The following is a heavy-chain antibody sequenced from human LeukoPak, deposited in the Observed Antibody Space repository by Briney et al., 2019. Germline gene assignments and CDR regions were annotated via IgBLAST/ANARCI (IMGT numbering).Heavy chain of an antibody. D-gene: IGHD6-19*01. V-gene: IGHV1-69*05. CDR3: AREVAGEAGD. CDR1: GGTFSSYA. Sequence: SVKGSCKASGGTFSSYAISWVRQAPGQGLEWMGRIIPIFGTANYAQKFQGRVTITTDESTSTAYMELSSLRSEDTAVYYCAREVAGEAGDWGQGTLVTVSS. CDR2: IIPIFGTA. J-gene: IGHJ4*02.